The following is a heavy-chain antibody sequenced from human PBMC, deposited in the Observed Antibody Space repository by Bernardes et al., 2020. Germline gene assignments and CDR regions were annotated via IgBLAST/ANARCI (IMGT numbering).Heavy chain of an antibody. CDR2: ISYDGSNK. D-gene: IGHD3-3*01. V-gene: IGHV3-30*04. Sequence: GGSLRLSCAASGFTFSSYAMHWVRQAPGKGLEWVAVISYDGSNKYYADSVKGRFTISRDNSKNTLYLQMNSLRAEDTAVYYCARDLILPYYDFWSGYLDVWGQGTTVTVSS. CDR3: ARDLILPYYDFWSGYLDV. CDR1: GFTFSSYA. J-gene: IGHJ6*02.